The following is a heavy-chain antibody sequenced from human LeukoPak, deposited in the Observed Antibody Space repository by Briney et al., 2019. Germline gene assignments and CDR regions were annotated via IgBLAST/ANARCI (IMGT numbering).Heavy chain of an antibody. CDR2: IYSDNT. D-gene: IGHD2/OR15-2a*01. CDR1: GFTVSTNS. Sequence: GGSLRLSCTVSGFTVSTNSMSWVRQAPGKGLEWVSFIYSDNTHYSDSVKGRFTISRDNSKNTLYLQMNSLRAEDTAVYYCARDYGANIAFDIWGQGTMVTVSS. J-gene: IGHJ3*02. V-gene: IGHV3-53*01. CDR3: ARDYGANIAFDI.